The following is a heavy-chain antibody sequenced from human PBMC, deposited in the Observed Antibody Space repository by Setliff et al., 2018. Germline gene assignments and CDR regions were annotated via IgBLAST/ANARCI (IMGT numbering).Heavy chain of an antibody. D-gene: IGHD6-13*01. V-gene: IGHV1-46*01. CDR1: GYTFTNHY. CDR3: ARRADYSRSWSYYFDC. Sequence: ASVKVSCKASGYTFTNHYMHWVRQAPGQGLEWMGMINPGGGSTTYAQKFQGRVTMTRDTSTSTVYMELSSLRTEDTAVYFCARRADYSRSWSYYFDCWGQGTLVTVSS. CDR2: INPGGGST. J-gene: IGHJ4*02.